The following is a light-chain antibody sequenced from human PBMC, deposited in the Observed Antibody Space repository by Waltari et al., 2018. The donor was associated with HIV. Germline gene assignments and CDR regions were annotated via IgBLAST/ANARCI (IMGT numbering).Light chain of an antibody. Sequence: QSALIQLASVSGSPGQSVTIPCTGTTSDFNDNKYVSWYQQHPGRAPKLIIFEVSYRPSGVSVRFSGSKSGTTASLTISGLQTEDEADYYCSSYKTRNAVVFGGGTELIV. CDR3: SSYKTRNAVV. J-gene: IGLJ2*01. CDR2: EVS. V-gene: IGLV2-14*01. CDR1: TSDFNDNKY.